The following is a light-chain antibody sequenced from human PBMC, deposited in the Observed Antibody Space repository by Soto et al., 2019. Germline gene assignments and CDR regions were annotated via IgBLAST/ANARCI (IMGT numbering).Light chain of an antibody. CDR3: QQSYSTPLS. CDR1: QSISTY. CDR2: AAS. Sequence: DIQMTQSPSSLSASVGDRVTITCRASQSISTYLNWYQQKPGKAPKLLIYAASSLRSGVPSSFSGSGSGTDFTLTITSLQPEDFATYYCQQSYSTPLSFGGGTKVEIK. V-gene: IGKV1-39*01. J-gene: IGKJ4*01.